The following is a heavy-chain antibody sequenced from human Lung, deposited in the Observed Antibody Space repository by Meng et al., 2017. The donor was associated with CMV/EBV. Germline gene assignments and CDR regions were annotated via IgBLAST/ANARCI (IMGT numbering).Heavy chain of an antibody. CDR2: IYYSGST. CDR1: GGSISSYY. J-gene: IGHJ5*02. V-gene: IGHV4-59*01. D-gene: IGHD3-3*01. CDR3: ARVDGTYYDFWSGSVGSWFDP. Sequence: GSLRLXCTVSGGSISSYYWSWIRQPPGKGLEWIGYIYYSGSTNYNPSLKSRVTISVDTSKNQFSLKLSSVTAADTAVYYCARVDGTYYDFWSGSVGSWFDPWXQGTLVTVSS.